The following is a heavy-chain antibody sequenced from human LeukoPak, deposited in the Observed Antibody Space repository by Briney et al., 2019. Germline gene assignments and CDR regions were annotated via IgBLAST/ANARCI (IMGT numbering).Heavy chain of an antibody. D-gene: IGHD3-16*01. CDR3: ARRTGQLAGEFDC. J-gene: IGHJ4*02. Sequence: GASVKVSCKACGYTFTSYGISWVRQAPGQGLEWMGGIIPIFGTANYAQKFQGRVTITADESTSTAYMELSSLRSEDTAVYFCARRTGQLAGEFDCWGQGTLVTVSS. V-gene: IGHV1-69*13. CDR1: GYTFTSYG. CDR2: IIPIFGTA.